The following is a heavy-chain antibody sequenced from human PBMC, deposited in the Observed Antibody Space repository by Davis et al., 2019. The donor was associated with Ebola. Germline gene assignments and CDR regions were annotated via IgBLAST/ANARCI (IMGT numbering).Heavy chain of an antibody. CDR2: IVVGSGNT. Sequence: SVKVSCKASGFTFTSSAVQWVRQARGQRLEWIGWIVVGSGNTNYAQKFQERVTITRDMSTSTAYMELSSLRSEDTAVYYCAASYYYDSSGYYAFDIWGQGTMVTVSS. D-gene: IGHD3-22*01. J-gene: IGHJ3*02. CDR1: GFTFTSSA. V-gene: IGHV1-58*01. CDR3: AASYYYDSSGYYAFDI.